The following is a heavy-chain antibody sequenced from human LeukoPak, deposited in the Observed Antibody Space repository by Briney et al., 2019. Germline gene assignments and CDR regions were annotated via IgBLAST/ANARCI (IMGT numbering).Heavy chain of an antibody. CDR1: GFTFSSYG. V-gene: IGHV3-33*06. J-gene: IGHJ4*02. Sequence: GRSLRLSCAASGFTFSSYGMHWVRQAPGKGLERVAVIWYDGSNKYYADSVKGRFTISRDNSKNTLYLQMNSLRAEDTAVYYCAKEVAYRVAAAEFIGYWGQGTLVTVSS. CDR2: IWYDGSNK. CDR3: AKEVAYRVAAAEFIGY. D-gene: IGHD6-13*01.